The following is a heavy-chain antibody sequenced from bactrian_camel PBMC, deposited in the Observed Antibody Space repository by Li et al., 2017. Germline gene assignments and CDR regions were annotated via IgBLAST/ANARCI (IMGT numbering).Heavy chain of an antibody. CDR1: QNMLNNYC. J-gene: IGHJ6*01. V-gene: IGHV3S53*01. CDR3: AAHPTERCDRRMPYFAY. Sequence: HVQLVESGGGSVQPGGSLRLSCAAPQNMLNNYCMAWFRQAPGKSREGVAWIPTVGPASYADSVKGRFTVSKDSTKNTLILQMNSLKSEDTASYICAAHPTERCDRRMPYFAYWGQGTQVTVS. CDR2: IPTVGPA.